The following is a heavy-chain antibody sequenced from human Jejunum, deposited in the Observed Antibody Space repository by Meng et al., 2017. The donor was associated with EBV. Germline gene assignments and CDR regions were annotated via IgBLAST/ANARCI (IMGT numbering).Heavy chain of an antibody. Sequence: ELLLVGSGGGPVHHGKSLRLPCAASGFTLSTYWMHWVRQAPGKGLVWVSLISSDGRSITYADSVKGRFTISRDNARNTLYLQMNSLRVEDTAVYYCATGQGDSRYYFDSWSQGTLVTVSS. V-gene: IGHV3-74*01. CDR3: ATGQGDSRYYFDS. CDR1: GFTLSTYW. D-gene: IGHD3-10*01. J-gene: IGHJ4*02. CDR2: ISSDGRSI.